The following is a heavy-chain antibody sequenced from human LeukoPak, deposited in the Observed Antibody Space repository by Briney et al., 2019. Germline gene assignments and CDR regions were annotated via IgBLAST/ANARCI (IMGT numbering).Heavy chain of an antibody. V-gene: IGHV4-31*03. CDR1: GGSISSGGYY. CDR3: ARVEFQASSSWYLGY. J-gene: IGHJ4*02. CDR2: IYYSGST. D-gene: IGHD6-13*01. Sequence: SETLSLTCTVSGGSISSGGYYWSWIRQHPGKGLEWIGYIYYSGSTYYNPSLKSRVTISVDTSKNQFSLKLSSVTAADTAMYYCARVEFQASSSWYLGYWGQGTLVTVSS.